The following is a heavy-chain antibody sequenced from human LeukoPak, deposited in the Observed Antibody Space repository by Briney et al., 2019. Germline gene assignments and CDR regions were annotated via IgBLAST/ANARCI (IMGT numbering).Heavy chain of an antibody. D-gene: IGHD6-19*01. V-gene: IGHV3-33*08. J-gene: IGHJ4*02. Sequence: GESLRLSCTASGFTFSNFWMGWVRQAPGKGLEWVAIMWNDGITGKYADSVRGRFRVSRDNSKNTVYLEMGSLRADDTSVYYCARDGSGWSSDYWGQGTLVTVSS. CDR1: GFTFSNFW. CDR2: MWNDGITG. CDR3: ARDGSGWSSDY.